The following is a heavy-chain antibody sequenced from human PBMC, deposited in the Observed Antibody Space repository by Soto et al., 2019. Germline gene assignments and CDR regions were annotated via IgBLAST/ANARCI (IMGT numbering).Heavy chain of an antibody. D-gene: IGHD6-19*01. CDR3: ARRVAVAGTTKAFDI. Sequence: SETLSLTCTVSGGSISSSSYYWGWIRQPPGKGLEWIGSIYYSGSAYYNPSLKSRVTISVDTSKNQFSLKLSSVTAADTAVYYCARRVAVAGTTKAFDIWGQGTMVTVSS. CDR2: IYYSGSA. J-gene: IGHJ3*02. V-gene: IGHV4-39*01. CDR1: GGSISSSSYY.